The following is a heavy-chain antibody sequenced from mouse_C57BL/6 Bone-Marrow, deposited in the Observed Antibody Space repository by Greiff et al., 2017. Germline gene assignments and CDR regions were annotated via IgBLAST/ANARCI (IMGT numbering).Heavy chain of an antibody. CDR3: ARRNYEAWFAY. CDR1: GYTFTSYW. CDR2: IHPNSGRT. D-gene: IGHD1-1*01. V-gene: IGHV1-64*01. J-gene: IGHJ3*01. Sequence: QVQLQQPGAELVKPGASVKLSCKASGYTFTSYWMHWVKQRPGQGLEWIGMIHPNSGRTNYNEKFKSKATLTVDKSSSTAYMQLSSLTSEDSAVYYCARRNYEAWFAYWGQGTLVTVSA.